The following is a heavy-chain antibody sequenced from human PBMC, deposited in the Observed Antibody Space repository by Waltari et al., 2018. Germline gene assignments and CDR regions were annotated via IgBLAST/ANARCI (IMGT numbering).Heavy chain of an antibody. CDR3: ARSYYYDSSGSTATTFDY. Sequence: QVQLVQSGTEVKKPGASVKLSCKASGYTFTSFAMHWVRQAPGQSVEWMGWIKAGSVNTKYSQKFEGRVTITWDTSASTVYMELTSLRSEDTAVYYCARSYYYDSSGSTATTFDYWGQGTLVTVSS. D-gene: IGHD3-22*01. CDR2: IKAGSVNT. J-gene: IGHJ4*02. V-gene: IGHV1-3*01. CDR1: GYTFTSFA.